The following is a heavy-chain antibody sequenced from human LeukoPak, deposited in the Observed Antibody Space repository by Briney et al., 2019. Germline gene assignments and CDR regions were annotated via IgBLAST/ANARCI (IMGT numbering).Heavy chain of an antibody. CDR3: ATFPAQRYCSNGSCSSEDY. Sequence: GGSLRLSCAASGFTFNNYEMNWVRQAPGKGLEWVSYISSSGTTIYYADSVEGRFTISRDNAKNSLYLQMNSLRAEDTAVYYCATFPAQRYCSNGSCSSEDYWGQGTLVTVSS. CDR1: GFTFNNYE. V-gene: IGHV3-48*03. J-gene: IGHJ4*02. CDR2: ISSSGTTI. D-gene: IGHD2-15*01.